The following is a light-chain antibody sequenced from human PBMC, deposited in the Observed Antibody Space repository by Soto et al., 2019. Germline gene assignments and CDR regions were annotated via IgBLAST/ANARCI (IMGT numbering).Light chain of an antibody. V-gene: IGKV4-1*01. CDR3: LQYDSYSWT. Sequence: DIVMTQSPDSLAVSLGERATINCKSSQSVLHSSNNKNYLAWYQQKPGQPPRLLIHWASTRDSGVPDRFSASGSGTDFTLTISSLQPDDVATYYCLQYDSYSWTFGQGTKVDIK. CDR2: WAS. CDR1: QSVLHSSNNKNY. J-gene: IGKJ1*01.